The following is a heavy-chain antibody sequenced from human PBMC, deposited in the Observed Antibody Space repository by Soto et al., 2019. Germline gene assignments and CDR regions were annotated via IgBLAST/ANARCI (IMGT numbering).Heavy chain of an antibody. J-gene: IGHJ6*02. V-gene: IGHV1-69*06. Sequence: EASVKVSCKASGGTFSSYAISWVRQAPGQGLEWMGGIIPIFGTANYAQKFQGRVTITADKSTSTAYMELSSLRSEDTAVYYCARVRLRFLEWSAMDVWGQGTTVTVSS. CDR2: IIPIFGTA. CDR1: GGTFSSYA. CDR3: ARVRLRFLEWSAMDV. D-gene: IGHD3-3*01.